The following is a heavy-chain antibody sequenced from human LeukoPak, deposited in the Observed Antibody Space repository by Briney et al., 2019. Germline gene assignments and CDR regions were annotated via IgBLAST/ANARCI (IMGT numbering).Heavy chain of an antibody. D-gene: IGHD4-11*01. Sequence: SGTLSLTCAVSGGSISSSNWWSWVRQPSGKGLEWIGEIYHSGSTNYNPSLKSRVTISVDKSKNQFSLKLSSVTAADTAVYYCARDGTTVTNYYYYYYMDVWGKGTTVTVSS. CDR2: IYHSGST. CDR3: ARDGTTVTNYYYYYYMDV. CDR1: GGSISSSNW. J-gene: IGHJ6*03. V-gene: IGHV4-4*02.